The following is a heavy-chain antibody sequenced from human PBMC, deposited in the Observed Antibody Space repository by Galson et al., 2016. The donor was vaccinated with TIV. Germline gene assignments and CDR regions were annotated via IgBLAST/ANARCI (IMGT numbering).Heavy chain of an antibody. V-gene: IGHV1-2*02. CDR3: VGLVEMTNGDY. CDR2: INPNSGGT. D-gene: IGHD5-24*01. CDR1: GYTFTGYY. J-gene: IGHJ4*02. Sequence: SVKVSCKASGYTFTGYYIHWVRQAPGQGLEWMGWINPNSGGTNYAQKFQGRVTMTRDTSISTAYMELSRLKSDDTAVYYCVGLVEMTNGDYWGQGTLVTVSS.